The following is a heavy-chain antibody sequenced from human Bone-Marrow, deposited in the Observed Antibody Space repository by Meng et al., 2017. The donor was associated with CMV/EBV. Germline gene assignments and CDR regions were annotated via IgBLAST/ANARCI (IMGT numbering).Heavy chain of an antibody. D-gene: IGHD2-21*01. CDR1: GGTFSSYT. V-gene: IGHV1-69*04. CDR2: IIPILGIA. J-gene: IGHJ5*02. CDR3: ARDIQVGLPRENNWFDP. Sequence: SVKVSCKASGGTFSSYTISWVRQAPGQGLEWMGRIIPILGIANYAQKFQGRVTITADKSTSTAYMELSSLRSEDTAVYYCARDIQVGLPRENNWFDPWGQGTRVNGAS.